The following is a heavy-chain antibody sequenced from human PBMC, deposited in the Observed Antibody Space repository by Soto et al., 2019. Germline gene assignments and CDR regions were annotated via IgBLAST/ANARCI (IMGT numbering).Heavy chain of an antibody. CDR1: GFTVISNY. Sequence: PGWSLRLACASSGFTVISNYMSWVRQASGKGLEWVSVIYSGGSTYYADSVKGRFTISRDNSKNTLYLQMNSLRAEDTAVYYCAREASSGWSGGDDAFDIWGQGTMVTVSS. CDR3: AREASSGWSGGDDAFDI. D-gene: IGHD6-19*01. J-gene: IGHJ3*02. V-gene: IGHV3-53*01. CDR2: IYSGGST.